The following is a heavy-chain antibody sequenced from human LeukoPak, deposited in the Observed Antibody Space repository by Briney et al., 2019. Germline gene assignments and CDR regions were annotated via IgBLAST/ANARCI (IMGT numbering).Heavy chain of an antibody. CDR2: IRYDGSNK. V-gene: IGHV3-30*02. CDR1: GFTFSSYG. J-gene: IGHJ6*03. D-gene: IGHD1-14*01. CDR3: ARDFRTNYYYYMDV. Sequence: PGGSLRLSCAASGFTFSSYGMHWVRQAPGKGLEWVAFIRYDGSNKYYADSVKGRFTISRDNSKNTLNLQMNSLRAEDTALYYCARDFRTNYYYYMDVWGKGTTVTVSS.